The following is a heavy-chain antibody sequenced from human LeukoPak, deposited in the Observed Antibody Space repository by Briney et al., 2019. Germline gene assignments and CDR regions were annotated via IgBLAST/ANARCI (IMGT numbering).Heavy chain of an antibody. D-gene: IGHD6-13*01. CDR3: ARTNPGYSSSWYFAS. J-gene: IGHJ4*02. Sequence: SETLSLTCTVSGGSISSLYWSWIRQPPGKGLEWIGHIYYTGSTNYNPSLKSRVTISVDTSKKHFSLKLSSVTAADTAVYYCARTNPGYSSSWYFASWGQGTLVTVSS. CDR1: GGSISSLY. V-gene: IGHV4-59*11. CDR2: IYYTGST.